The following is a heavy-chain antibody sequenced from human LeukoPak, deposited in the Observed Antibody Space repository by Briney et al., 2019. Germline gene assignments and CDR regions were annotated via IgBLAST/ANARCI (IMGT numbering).Heavy chain of an antibody. Sequence: PSETLSLTCTVSGGSISSSSYYWGWIRQPPGKGLEWIGSIYYSGSTYYNPSLKSRVTISVDTSKNQFSLKLSSVTAADTAVYYCARQTRKWLSPNWFDPWGQGTLVTVSS. D-gene: IGHD6-19*01. V-gene: IGHV4-39*01. J-gene: IGHJ5*02. CDR2: IYYSGST. CDR1: GGSISSSSYY. CDR3: ARQTRKWLSPNWFDP.